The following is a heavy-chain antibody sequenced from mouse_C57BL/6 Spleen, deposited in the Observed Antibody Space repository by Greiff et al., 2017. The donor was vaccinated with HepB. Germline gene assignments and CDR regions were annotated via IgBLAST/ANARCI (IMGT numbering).Heavy chain of an antibody. CDR1: GYTFTSYG. D-gene: IGHD1-1*01. J-gene: IGHJ2*01. V-gene: IGHV1-81*01. CDR2: IYPRSGNT. Sequence: QVQLKQSGAELARPGASVKLSCKASGYTFTSYGISWVKQRTGQGLEWIGEIYPRSGNTYYNEKFKGKATLTADKSSSTAYMELRSLTSEDSAVYFCARKEGTTDVDFWGQGTTLTVSS. CDR3: ARKEGTTDVDF.